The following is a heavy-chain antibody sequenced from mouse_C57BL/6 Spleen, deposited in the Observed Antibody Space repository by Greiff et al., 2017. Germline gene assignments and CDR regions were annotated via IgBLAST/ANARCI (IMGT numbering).Heavy chain of an antibody. D-gene: IGHD1-1*01. J-gene: IGHJ4*01. CDR2: IWSGGST. Sequence: VQLQESGPGLVQPSQSLSITCTVSGFSLTSYGVHWVRQSPGKGLEWLGVIWSGGSTDDNAAFISRLSISKDNSKSQVFFKMNSLQADDTAIYYCARNPNYYGSSYGAMDYWGQGTSVTVSS. CDR1: GFSLTSYG. V-gene: IGHV2-2*01. CDR3: ARNPNYYGSSYGAMDY.